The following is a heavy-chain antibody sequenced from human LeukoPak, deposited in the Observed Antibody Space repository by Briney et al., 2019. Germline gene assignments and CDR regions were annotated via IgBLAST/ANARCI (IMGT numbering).Heavy chain of an antibody. CDR3: ADESAAGFDH. CDR2: ISGSGGNT. J-gene: IGHJ4*02. D-gene: IGHD1-14*01. Sequence: GGSLRLSCAASGFTFSSYAMSWVRQAPGKGLEWVSVISGSGGNTCYADPVKGRFTISRDNSKNTLYLQIYSLRVEDTAVYYCADESAAGFDHWGQGTLASVSS. V-gene: IGHV3-23*01. CDR1: GFTFSSYA.